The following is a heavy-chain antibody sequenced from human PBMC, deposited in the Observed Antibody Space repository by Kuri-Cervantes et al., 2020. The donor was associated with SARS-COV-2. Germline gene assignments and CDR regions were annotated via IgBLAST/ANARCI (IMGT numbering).Heavy chain of an antibody. CDR1: GFTFSSYW. CDR3: ASSHQNTIFGGNWFDP. V-gene: IGHV3-7*01. D-gene: IGHD3-3*01. J-gene: IGHJ5*02. Sequence: GESLKISCAASGFTFSSYWMSWVRQAPGKGLEWVANIKQDGSEKYYVDSVKGRFTISRDNAKNSLYLQMNSLRAEDTAVYYCASSHQNTIFGGNWFDPWGQGTLVTVSS. CDR2: IKQDGSEK.